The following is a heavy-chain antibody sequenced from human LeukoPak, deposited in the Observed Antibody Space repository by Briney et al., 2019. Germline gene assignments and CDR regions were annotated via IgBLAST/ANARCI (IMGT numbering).Heavy chain of an antibody. CDR2: IYSGDSDT. CDR3: ARRSDYGEYSD. CDR1: GYIFTNYW. D-gene: IGHD4-17*01. J-gene: IGHJ4*02. V-gene: IGHV5-51*01. Sequence: GESLKISCKGSGYIFTNYWIGWVRQMPGKGLEWMGIIYSGDSDTRYSKSFQGQVTISADKSINTAYLQWPSLKASDTAIYYCARRSDYGEYSDWGQGTLVTVSS.